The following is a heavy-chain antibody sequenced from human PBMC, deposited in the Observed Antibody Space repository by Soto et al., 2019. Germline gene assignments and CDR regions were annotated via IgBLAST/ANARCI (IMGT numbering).Heavy chain of an antibody. V-gene: IGHV1-69*08. J-gene: IGHJ6*03. CDR2: IIPSLGIA. CDR1: GGTFSSYT. Sequence: QVQLVQSGAEVKKPGSSVKVSCKASGGTFSSYTISWVRQAPGQGLEWMGRIIPSLGIANYAQKFQGRVPITADKSTSTAYMELSSLRSEDTAVYYCARDRGYCSSTSCLPGNYYYYYMDVWGKGTTVTVSS. CDR3: ARDRGYCSSTSCLPGNYYYYYMDV. D-gene: IGHD2-2*01.